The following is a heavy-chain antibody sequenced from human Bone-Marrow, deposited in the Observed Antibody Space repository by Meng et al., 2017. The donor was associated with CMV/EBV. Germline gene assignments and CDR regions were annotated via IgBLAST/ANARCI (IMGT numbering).Heavy chain of an antibody. CDR2: INPNSGGT. CDR3: AREGIAVAAAFDY. CDR1: GYTFTGYY. D-gene: IGHD6-19*01. V-gene: IGHV1-2*02. J-gene: IGHJ4*02. Sequence: GQLERWGVEVKKPGAAVKVLCKASGYTFTGYYMHWVRQGPGQGLEWMGWINPNSGGTNYAQKFQGRVTMTRDTSISTAYMERSRLRSDDTAVYYCAREGIAVAAAFDYWGQGTLVTVSS.